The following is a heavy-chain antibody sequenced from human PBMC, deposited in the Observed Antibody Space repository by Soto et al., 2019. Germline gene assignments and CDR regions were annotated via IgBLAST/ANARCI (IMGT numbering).Heavy chain of an antibody. Sequence: SETLSLTXTVSGGSISSGGYYWSWIRQHPGKGLEWIGYIYYSGSTYYNPSFKSRVTISVDTSKNQFSLKLSSVTAADTAVYYCARSSRVAARPSYFQHWGQGTLVTVSS. CDR3: ARSSRVAARPSYFQH. CDR2: IYYSGST. D-gene: IGHD6-6*01. J-gene: IGHJ1*01. CDR1: GGSISSGGYY. V-gene: IGHV4-31*02.